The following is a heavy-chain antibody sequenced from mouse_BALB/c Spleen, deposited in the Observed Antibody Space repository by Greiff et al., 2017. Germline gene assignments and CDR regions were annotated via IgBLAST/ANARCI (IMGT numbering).Heavy chain of an antibody. J-gene: IGHJ4*01. CDR2: ISDGGSYT. CDR3: ARGTVVAPMDD. V-gene: IGHV5-4*02. CDR1: GFTFSDYY. Sequence: EVMLVESGGGLVKPGGSLKLSCAASGFTFSDYYMYWVRQTPEKRLEWVATISDGGSYTYYPDSVKGRFTISRDNARNILYLQMSSLRSEDTAMYYCARGTVVAPMDDWGQGTSVTVSS. D-gene: IGHD1-1*01.